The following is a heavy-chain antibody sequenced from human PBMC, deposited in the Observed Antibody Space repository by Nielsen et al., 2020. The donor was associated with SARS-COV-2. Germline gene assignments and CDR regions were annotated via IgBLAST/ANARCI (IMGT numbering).Heavy chain of an antibody. CDR2: IYHSGST. Sequence: SETLSLTCTVSGDSISSGDYYWSWIRQPPGKGLEWITYIYHSGSTYYNPSLKSRVSISVDTSKNQFSLNLSSVTAADTAMYYCARYCVSGMYGMDVWGPGTTVTVSS. CDR1: GDSISSGDYY. D-gene: IGHD3-10*01. V-gene: IGHV4-30-4*01. J-gene: IGHJ6*02. CDR3: ARYCVSGMYGMDV.